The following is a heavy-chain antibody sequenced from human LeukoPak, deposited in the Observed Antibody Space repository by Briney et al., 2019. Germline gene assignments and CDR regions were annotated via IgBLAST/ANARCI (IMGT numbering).Heavy chain of an antibody. D-gene: IGHD6-19*01. CDR3: AKESVADPLFDY. J-gene: IGHJ4*02. CDR1: GFTFSSCA. CDR2: ISGSGGST. V-gene: IGHV3-23*01. Sequence: GGSLRLSCAASGFTFSSCAMSWVRRAPGKGLEWVSAISGSGGSTYYADSVKGRFTISRDNSKNTLYLQMNSLRAEDTAVYYCAKESVADPLFDYWGQGTLVTVSS.